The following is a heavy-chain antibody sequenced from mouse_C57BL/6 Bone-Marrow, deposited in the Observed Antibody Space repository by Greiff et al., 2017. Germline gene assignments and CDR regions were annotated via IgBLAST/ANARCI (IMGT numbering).Heavy chain of an antibody. Sequence: VQLQQSGPELVKPGASVKMSCKASGYTFTDYYMHWVKQKPGKGLEWIGEIYPGSGNTYYNEKFKGKATLTADTSSSTAYMQLSSLTSEDSAVYCCARTLRQLRLRMDYWGQGTSVTVSS. CDR2: YPGSGNTY. CDR1: YTFTDYYM. CDR3: RTLRQLRLRMDY. D-gene: IGHD3-2*02. V-gene: IGHV1-83*01. J-gene: IGHJ4*01.